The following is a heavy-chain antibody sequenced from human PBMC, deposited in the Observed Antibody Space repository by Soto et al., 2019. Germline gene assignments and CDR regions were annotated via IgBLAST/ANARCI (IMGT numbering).Heavy chain of an antibody. CDR3: PPRRTLNSAWTYGPLDY. Sequence: KESGPTLVKPTQTLTLTCTFSGFSLTTSGVGVGWIRQPPGKALEWLAPIYWDDDKRYNPSLRRRLTITKDTSRTQGLLTMTNMDPVDTATYFCPPRRTLNSAWTYGPLDYWGQGTLVTVSS. CDR2: IYWDDDK. V-gene: IGHV2-5*02. D-gene: IGHD3-10*01. J-gene: IGHJ4*02. CDR1: GFSLTTSGVG.